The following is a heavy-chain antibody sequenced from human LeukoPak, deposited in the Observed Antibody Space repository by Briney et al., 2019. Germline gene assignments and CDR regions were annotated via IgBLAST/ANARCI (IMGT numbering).Heavy chain of an antibody. CDR3: GRDNSIFDS. CDR2: IRHDGSAR. D-gene: IGHD4-11*01. V-gene: IGHV3-7*01. CDR1: GFTFNNYW. J-gene: IGHJ4*02. Sequence: PGGSLRPSCAGSGFTFNNYWMAWVRQAPGKGLEWVANIRHDGSARYYGDSVKGRFTISRDDAKNSLFLQMNSLRVDDTALYYCGRDNSIFDSWGQGTLVTVSS.